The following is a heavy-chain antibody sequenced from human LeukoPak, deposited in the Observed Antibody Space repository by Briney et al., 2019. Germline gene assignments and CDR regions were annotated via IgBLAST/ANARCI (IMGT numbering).Heavy chain of an antibody. CDR1: GYTFSDYY. CDR2: INPNSGGT. Sequence: GASVKVSCTASGYTFSDYYIHWLRQAPGQGLEWMGWINPNSGGTNYAQKFQGRVTMTRDTSISTAYMELSRLRSDDTAVYYCARDSNIVLMVYAMDYWGQGTLVTVSS. CDR3: ARDSNIVLMVYAMDY. V-gene: IGHV1-2*02. D-gene: IGHD2-8*01. J-gene: IGHJ4*02.